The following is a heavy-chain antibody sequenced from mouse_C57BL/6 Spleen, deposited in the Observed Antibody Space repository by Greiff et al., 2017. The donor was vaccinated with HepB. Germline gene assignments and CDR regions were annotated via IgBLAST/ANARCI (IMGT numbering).Heavy chain of an antibody. Sequence: EVKLVESGGGLVQSGRSLRLSCATSGFTFSDFYMEWVRQAPGKGLEWIAASRNKANDYTTEYSASVKGRFIVSRDTSQSILYLQMNALRAEDTASYYCARSAMDYWGQGTSVTVSS. CDR2: SRNKANDYTT. V-gene: IGHV7-1*01. J-gene: IGHJ4*01. CDR3: ARSAMDY. CDR1: GFTFSDFY.